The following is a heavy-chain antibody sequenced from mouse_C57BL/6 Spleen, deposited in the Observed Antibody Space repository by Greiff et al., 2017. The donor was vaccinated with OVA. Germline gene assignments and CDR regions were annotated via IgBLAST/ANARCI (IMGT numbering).Heavy chain of an antibody. CDR1: GFTFSDYY. V-gene: IGHV5-16*01. D-gene: IGHD1-1*01. Sequence: EVHLVESEGGLVQPGSSMKLSCTASGFTFSDYYMAWVRQVPEKGLEWVANINYDGSSTYYLDSLKSRFIISRDNAKNILYLQMSRLKSEETATYYCARDNCYGRSYCWYFDVWGTGTTVTVSS. J-gene: IGHJ1*03. CDR3: ARDNCYGRSYCWYFDV. CDR2: INYDGSST.